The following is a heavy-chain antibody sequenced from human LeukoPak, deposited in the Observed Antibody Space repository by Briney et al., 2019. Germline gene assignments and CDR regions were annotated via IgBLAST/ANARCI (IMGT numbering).Heavy chain of an antibody. CDR3: AKDTAFYYDSSVYIDY. CDR2: ISWDGGST. CDR1: GFTFDDYA. V-gene: IGHV3-43D*03. D-gene: IGHD3-22*01. Sequence: GGSLRLSCAASGFTFDDYAMHWVRQAPGKGLEWVSLISWDGGSTYYTDSVKGRFTISRDNSKNSLYLQMNSLRAEDTALYYCAKDTAFYYDSSVYIDYWGQGTLVTVSS. J-gene: IGHJ4*02.